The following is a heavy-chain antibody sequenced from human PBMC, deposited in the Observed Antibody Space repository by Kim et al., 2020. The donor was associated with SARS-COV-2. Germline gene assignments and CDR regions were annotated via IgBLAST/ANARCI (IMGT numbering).Heavy chain of an antibody. V-gene: IGHV1-18*01. CDR2: ISAYNGNT. D-gene: IGHD2-15*01. Sequence: ASVKVSCKASGYTFTSYGISWVRQAPGQGLEWMGWISAYNGNTNYAQKLQGRVTMTTDTSTSTAYMELRSLRSDDTAVYYCARGLRMVVAATTSGDAFDIWGQGTMVTVSS. J-gene: IGHJ3*02. CDR1: GYTFTSYG. CDR3: ARGLRMVVAATTSGDAFDI.